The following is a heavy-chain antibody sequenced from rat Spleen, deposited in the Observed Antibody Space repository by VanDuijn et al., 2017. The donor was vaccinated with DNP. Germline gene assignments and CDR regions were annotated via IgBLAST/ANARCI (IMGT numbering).Heavy chain of an antibody. CDR2: LTYDGGST. V-gene: IGHV5-22*01. J-gene: IGHJ2*01. D-gene: IGHD4-3*01. CDR3: VRWNSGHFDY. Sequence: EVQLVESGGGLVQPGRSMKLSCAASGFTFSNYDMAWVRQAPKKGLEWVAYLTYDGGSTYYRDSVKGRFTISRDNAKSTLYLQMNSLRSEDMATYYCVRWNSGHFDYWGQGVMVTVSS. CDR1: GFTFSNYD.